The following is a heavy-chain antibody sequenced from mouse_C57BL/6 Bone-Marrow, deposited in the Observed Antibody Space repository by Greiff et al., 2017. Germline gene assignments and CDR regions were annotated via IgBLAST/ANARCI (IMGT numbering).Heavy chain of an antibody. CDR1: GFSLTSYG. J-gene: IGHJ3*01. V-gene: IGHV2-2*01. Sequence: QVQLQQSGPGLVQPSQSLSITCTVSGFSLTSYGVHWVRQSPGKGLEWLGVIWSGGSTDYNAAFISRLSISKDNSKSQVFFKMKSLQADDTSIYYRARKGRFGYWGQGTLVTGSA. CDR3: ARKGRFGY. CDR2: IWSGGST.